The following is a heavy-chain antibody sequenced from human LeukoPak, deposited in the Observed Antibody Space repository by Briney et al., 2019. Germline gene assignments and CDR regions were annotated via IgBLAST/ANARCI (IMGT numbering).Heavy chain of an antibody. D-gene: IGHD1-26*01. CDR2: INPNSGGT. J-gene: IGHJ3*02. V-gene: IGHV1-2*02. Sequence: ASVKVSCKASGYTFTGYYMHWVRQAPGQGLEWMGWINPNSGGTNYAQKFQGRVTMTRDTSTSTAYMELSRLRSDDTAVYYCARDSGSYWGDAFDIWGQGTMVTVSS. CDR3: ARDSGSYWGDAFDI. CDR1: GYTFTGYY.